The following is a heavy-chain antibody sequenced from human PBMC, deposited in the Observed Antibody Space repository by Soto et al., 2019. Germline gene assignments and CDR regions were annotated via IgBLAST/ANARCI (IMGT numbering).Heavy chain of an antibody. CDR2: ISGSGGST. CDR3: ANSQPGIAAAGTGPQGDP. CDR1: GFTFSSYA. V-gene: IGHV3-23*01. D-gene: IGHD6-13*01. Sequence: GGSLRLSCAASGFTFSSYAMSWVRQAPGKGLEWVSAISGSGGSTYYADSVKGRFTISRDNSKNTLYLQMNSLRAEDTAVYYCANSQPGIAAAGTGPQGDPSGQGTLVTVSS. J-gene: IGHJ5*02.